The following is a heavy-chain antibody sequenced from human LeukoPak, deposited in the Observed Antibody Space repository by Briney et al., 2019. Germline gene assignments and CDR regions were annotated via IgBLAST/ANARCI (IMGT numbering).Heavy chain of an antibody. CDR3: AKDRWRVGTAMAPFDC. Sequence: QSGGSLRLSCAASGFTFSRYWIHWVRQAPGKGLEWVSGISWNSGSIGYADSVKGRFTISRDNAKNSLYLQMNSLRNEDTALYYCAKDRWRVGTAMAPFDCWGQGTLVTVSS. D-gene: IGHD5-18*01. V-gene: IGHV3-9*01. CDR1: GFTFSRYW. CDR2: ISWNSGSI. J-gene: IGHJ4*02.